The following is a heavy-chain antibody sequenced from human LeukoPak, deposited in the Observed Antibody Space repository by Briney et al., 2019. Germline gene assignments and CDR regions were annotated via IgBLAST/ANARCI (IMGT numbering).Heavy chain of an antibody. Sequence: HPGGSLKLSCAASGFTFSDSPIHWVRQASGKGLEWVGRIRSKANNYATAYAASVKGRFTISRDDSENTAYLQMNGLNTEDTALYYCSRLEETSVHFDLWGRGTLVTVS. V-gene: IGHV3-73*01. CDR1: GFTFSDSP. CDR3: SRLEETSVHFDL. J-gene: IGHJ2*01. CDR2: IRSKANNYAT.